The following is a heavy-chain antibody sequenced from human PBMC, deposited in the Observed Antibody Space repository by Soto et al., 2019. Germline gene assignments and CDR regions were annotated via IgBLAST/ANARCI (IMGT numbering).Heavy chain of an antibody. D-gene: IGHD2-15*01. J-gene: IGHJ4*02. CDR3: AKDHCGGGSCYSGLDY. CDR2: ISGSGANT. V-gene: IGHV3-23*01. Sequence: GGSLRLSCAASGFTFSSYAMSWVRQAPGKGLQWVSSISGSGANTYYADSVKGRFTIARDNSKNTLYLQINSLRVEDTAVFYCAKDHCGGGSCYSGLDYWGQGTVVTVSS. CDR1: GFTFSSYA.